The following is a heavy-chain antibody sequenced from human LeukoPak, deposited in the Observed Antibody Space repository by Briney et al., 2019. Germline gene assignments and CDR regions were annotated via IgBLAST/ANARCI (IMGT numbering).Heavy chain of an antibody. V-gene: IGHV3-33*01. CDR1: GFTFSSYG. J-gene: IGHJ5*02. CDR3: ARDRGYCSSTSCYRDNWFDP. CDR2: IWYDGSNK. Sequence: GGSLRLSCAASGFTFSSYGMHWVRQAPGKGLEWVAVIWYDGSNKYYADSVKGRVTISRDNSKNTLYLQMNSLRAEDTAVYYCARDRGYCSSTSCYRDNWFDPRGQGTLVTVSS. D-gene: IGHD2-2*02.